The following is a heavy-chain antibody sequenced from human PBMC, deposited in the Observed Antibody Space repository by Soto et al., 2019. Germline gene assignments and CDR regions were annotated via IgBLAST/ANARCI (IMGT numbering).Heavy chain of an antibody. CDR1: GGSFSSGDYF. J-gene: IGHJ6*02. CDR3: ARSPNHYYYGLDV. Sequence: SETLSLTCSVSGGSFSSGDYFWSWLRQSPGKRLEWIAYIYYSGSTNYNPSLKSRATISVDTSKSQVSLTLTSMTAADAALYYWARSPNHYYYGLDVWCQGTAVTVSS. V-gene: IGHV4-61*08. CDR2: IYYSGST.